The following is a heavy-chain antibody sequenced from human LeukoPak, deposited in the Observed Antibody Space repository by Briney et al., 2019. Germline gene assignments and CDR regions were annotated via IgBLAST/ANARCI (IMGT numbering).Heavy chain of an antibody. CDR1: GSSINSGAYY. J-gene: IGHJ4*02. Sequence: SQTLSLTCTVSGSSINSGAYYWSWIRQPAGKGLEWIGRIYTSGTTNYNPSLKSRLTISTDTSKNQFSLKLSSVTAADTAVYYCARDHPHYYYDTSGYYDYWGQGILVTVSS. D-gene: IGHD3-22*01. V-gene: IGHV4-61*02. CDR2: IYTSGTT. CDR3: ARDHPHYYYDTSGYYDY.